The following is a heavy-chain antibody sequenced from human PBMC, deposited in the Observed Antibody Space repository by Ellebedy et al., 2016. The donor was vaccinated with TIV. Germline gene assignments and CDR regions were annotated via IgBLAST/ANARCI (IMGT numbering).Heavy chain of an antibody. D-gene: IGHD3-22*01. CDR1: GYSFTSYW. CDR2: IYPGDSDT. CDR3: ASLAVYYYDSSGYSPFDDAFDI. Sequence: PGGSLRLSCKGSGYSFTSYWIGWVRQMPGKGLEWMGIIYPGDSDTRYSPSFQGQVTISADKSISTAYLQWSSLKASDTAMYYCASLAVYYYDSSGYSPFDDAFDIWGQGTMVTVSS. J-gene: IGHJ3*02. V-gene: IGHV5-51*01.